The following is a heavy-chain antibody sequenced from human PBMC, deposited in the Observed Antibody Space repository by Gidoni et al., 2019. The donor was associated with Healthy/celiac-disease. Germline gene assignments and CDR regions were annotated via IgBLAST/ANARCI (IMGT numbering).Heavy chain of an antibody. Sequence: QLQLVQSVAEVKQPGSSVKVSCKASGASFRSYAISWVRQAPGQGLEWMGRIIPILGIANYAQKFKGRVTITADKSTSTAYMELSSLRSEDTAVYYWARETRIVGATTQFDYWGQGTLVTVSS. V-gene: IGHV1-69*04. CDR1: GASFRSYA. CDR3: ARETRIVGATTQFDY. CDR2: IIPILGIA. J-gene: IGHJ4*02. D-gene: IGHD1-26*01.